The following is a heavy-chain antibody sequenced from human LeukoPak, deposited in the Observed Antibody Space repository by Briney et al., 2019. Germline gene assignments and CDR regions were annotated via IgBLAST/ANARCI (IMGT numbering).Heavy chain of an antibody. CDR2: ISAYNGNT. Sequence: EASVKVSCKASGYTFTGYYMHWMRQAPGQGLEWMGWISAYNGNTNYAQKLQGRVTMTTDTSTSTAYMELRSLRSDDTAVYYCARDYSSVVVAATPGGYWGQGTLVTVSS. D-gene: IGHD2-15*01. CDR3: ARDYSSVVVAATPGGY. J-gene: IGHJ4*02. V-gene: IGHV1-18*04. CDR1: GYTFTGYY.